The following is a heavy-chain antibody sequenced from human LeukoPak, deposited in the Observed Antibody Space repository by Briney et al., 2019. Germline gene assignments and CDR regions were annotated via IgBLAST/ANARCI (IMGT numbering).Heavy chain of an antibody. J-gene: IGHJ4*02. Sequence: GESLRLSCGASGFTFSNYAMSWVRQAPGKGLEWVSAVSGSDRSTYFADSVKGRFTISRDNSKNRLYLQMNSLRAEDTAVYYCAKDRGGFVVVTADGLDCWGQGTLVTVSS. CDR3: AKDRGGFVVVTADGLDC. CDR2: VSGSDRST. CDR1: GFTFSNYA. V-gene: IGHV3-23*01. D-gene: IGHD2-21*02.